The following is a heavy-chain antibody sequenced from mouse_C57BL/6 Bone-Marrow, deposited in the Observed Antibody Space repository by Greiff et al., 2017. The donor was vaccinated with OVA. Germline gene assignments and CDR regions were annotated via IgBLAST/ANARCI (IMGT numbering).Heavy chain of an antibody. D-gene: IGHD1-1*01. CDR1: GFTFTNYY. J-gene: IGHJ2*01. Sequence: EVKLMESGGGLVQPGDSLSLSCAASGFTFTNYYMSWVRQPPGKALEWLAFIRNKPNGSTTEYSASVQGRFTISRANYTSILYLQMNALRAEDSATYYCARYKGRVAVDYFDYWGQGTALTVSS. V-gene: IGHV7-3*01. CDR2: IRNKPNGSTT. CDR3: ARYKGRVAVDYFDY.